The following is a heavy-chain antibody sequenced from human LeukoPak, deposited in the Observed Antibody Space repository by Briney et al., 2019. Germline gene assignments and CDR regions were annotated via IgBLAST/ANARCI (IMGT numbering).Heavy chain of an antibody. CDR3: ARHPGTPSDAFDI. CDR2: IYPGDSDT. V-gene: IGHV5-51*01. CDR1: GYSFTSYW. J-gene: IGHJ3*02. Sequence: GESLKISCKGYGYSFTSYWIGWVRQMPGKGLEWMGIIYPGDSDTRYSPSFQGQVTISADKSISTAYLQWSSLKASDTAMYYCARHPGTPSDAFDIWGQGTMVTVSS.